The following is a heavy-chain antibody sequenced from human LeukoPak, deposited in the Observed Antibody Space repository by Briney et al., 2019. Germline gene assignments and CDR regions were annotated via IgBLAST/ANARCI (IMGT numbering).Heavy chain of an antibody. CDR1: GYSFTSYW. CDR2: IYPGDSDT. D-gene: IGHD3-10*01. V-gene: IGHV5-51*01. CDR3: ARRTFTVVRGVIMAFDY. J-gene: IGHJ4*02. Sequence: GESLKISCKGSGYSFTSYWIGWVRQMPGKGLEWMGIIYPGDSDTRYSPSFQGQVTISADKSISTAYLQWSSLKASDTAMYYCARRTFTVVRGVIMAFDYWGQGTLVTVSS.